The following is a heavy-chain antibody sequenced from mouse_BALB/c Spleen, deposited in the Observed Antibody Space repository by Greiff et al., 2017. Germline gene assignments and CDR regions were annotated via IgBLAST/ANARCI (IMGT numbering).Heavy chain of an antibody. CDR2: ISSGGGST. CDR3: ARLIKLLRSYLDY. Sequence: EVMLVESGGGLVKPGGSLKLSCAASGFAFSSYDMSWVRQTPEKRLEWVAYISSGGGSTYYPDTVKGRFTISRDNAKNTLYLQMSSLKSEDTAMYYCARLIKLLRSYLDYWGQGTTLTVSS. V-gene: IGHV5-12-1*01. CDR1: GFAFSSYD. D-gene: IGHD1-1*01. J-gene: IGHJ2*01.